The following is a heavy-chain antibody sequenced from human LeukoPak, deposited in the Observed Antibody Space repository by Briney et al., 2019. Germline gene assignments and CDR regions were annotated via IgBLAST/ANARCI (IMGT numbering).Heavy chain of an antibody. D-gene: IGHD2-21*01. J-gene: IGHJ6*02. CDR1: GFTFSSYG. V-gene: IGHV3-33*01. CDR3: ARDPSPHMTAGMDV. Sequence: PGGSLRLSCAASGFTFSSYGMHWVRQAPGKGLEWVAVIWYDGSNKYHADSVKGRFTISRDNSKNTLYLQMNSLRAEDTAVYYCARDPSPHMTAGMDVWGQGTTVTVSS. CDR2: IWYDGSNK.